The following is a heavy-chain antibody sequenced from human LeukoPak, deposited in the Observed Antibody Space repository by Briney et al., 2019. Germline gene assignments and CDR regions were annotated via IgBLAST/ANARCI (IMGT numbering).Heavy chain of an antibody. Sequence: ASVNVSCKASGYTFTNYDINWVRQATGQGREWMGWTNPSSGNTGYAQKFQGRVTMTRDTSISTAYMELSRLRSEHTAVYECATYGYTSGWFSNYWGQGTLVTVSS. V-gene: IGHV1-8*01. CDR2: TNPSSGNT. D-gene: IGHD6-19*01. CDR3: ATYGYTSGWFSNY. CDR1: GYTFTNYD. J-gene: IGHJ4*02.